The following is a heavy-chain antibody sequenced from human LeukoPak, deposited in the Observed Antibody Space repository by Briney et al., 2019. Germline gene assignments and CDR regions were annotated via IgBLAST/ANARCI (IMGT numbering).Heavy chain of an antibody. V-gene: IGHV3-21*01. D-gene: IGHD6-13*01. CDR2: ISSGSR. Sequence: GGSLRLSCAASGFTFSSYNVNWVRQAPGKGLEWVSSISSGSRYADSVRGRFTISRDNAKNSLYLQMNSLRAGDTAVYYCARSQQLWRFDTWGQGTLVTVSS. CDR3: ARSQQLWRFDT. J-gene: IGHJ5*02. CDR1: GFTFSSYN.